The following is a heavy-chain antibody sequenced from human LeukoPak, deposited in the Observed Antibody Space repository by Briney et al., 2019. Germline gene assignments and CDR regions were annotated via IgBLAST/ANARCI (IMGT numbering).Heavy chain of an antibody. CDR1: GYSFTNYR. D-gene: IGHD4-11*01. V-gene: IGHV5-51*01. J-gene: IGHJ4*02. CDR3: ARHWNSNPDY. Sequence: GESLQISCQGSGYSFTNYRIVWVRQMPGKGLEWMGIIYPGDSDTRYSPSFQGQVTISADKSISTAYLQWSSLKASDTAMYYCARHWNSNPDYWGQGTLVTVSS. CDR2: IYPGDSDT.